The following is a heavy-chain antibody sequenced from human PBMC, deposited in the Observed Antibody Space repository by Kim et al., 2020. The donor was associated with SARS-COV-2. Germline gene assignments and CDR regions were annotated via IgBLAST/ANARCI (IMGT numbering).Heavy chain of an antibody. CDR2: ISWNSGSI. D-gene: IGHD3-10*01. J-gene: IGHJ3*02. CDR3: AKDSLLWVGEGYAFDI. Sequence: GGSLRLSCAASGFTFDDYAMHWVRQAPGKGLEWVSGISWNSGSIGYADSVKGRFTISRDNAKNSLYLQMNSLRAEDTALYYCAKDSLLWVGEGYAFDIWG. CDR1: GFTFDDYA. V-gene: IGHV3-9*01.